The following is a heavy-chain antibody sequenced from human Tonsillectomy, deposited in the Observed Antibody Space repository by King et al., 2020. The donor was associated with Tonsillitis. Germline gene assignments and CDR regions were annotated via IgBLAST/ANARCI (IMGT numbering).Heavy chain of an antibody. Sequence: QLVQSGGGVVQPGRSLRLSCAASGFTFSSYAMHWVRQAPGKGLEWVAVISYDGSNKYYADSVKGRFTISRDNSKNTLYLQMNSLRAEDTAVYYCARVGWDCGGDCYSRGAVDYWGQGTLVTVSS. J-gene: IGHJ4*02. CDR1: GFTFSSYA. CDR3: ARVGWDCGGDCYSRGAVDY. D-gene: IGHD2-21*02. CDR2: ISYDGSNK. V-gene: IGHV3-30*01.